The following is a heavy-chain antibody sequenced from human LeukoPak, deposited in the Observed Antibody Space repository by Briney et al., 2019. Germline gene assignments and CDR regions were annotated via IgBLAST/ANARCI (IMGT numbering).Heavy chain of an antibody. Sequence: GGSLRLSCAASGFSLSNNSMEWDRQAPGKGLEWVSYISSSSSTIFYADSVKGRFTVSRDNANTSLYLQMNSLRDEATAVYYCARDDNWAFDIWGQGTKVTVSS. CDR3: ARDDNWAFDI. CDR2: ISSSSSTI. J-gene: IGHJ3*02. D-gene: IGHD3-16*01. V-gene: IGHV3-48*02. CDR1: GFSLSNNS.